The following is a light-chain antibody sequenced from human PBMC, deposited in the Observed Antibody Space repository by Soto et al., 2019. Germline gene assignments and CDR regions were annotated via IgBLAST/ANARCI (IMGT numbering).Light chain of an antibody. CDR1: SSDIGGYEY. CDR3: SSFTGSNTLYV. Sequence: QSALTQPASVSGSPGQSITISCTGTSSDIGGYEYVSWYQQHPGKAPRLMIYEVSKRPSGVSNRFSGSKSGNTASLTISGLQAEDEADYYCSSFTGSNTLYVFGSGTKVTVL. V-gene: IGLV2-14*01. J-gene: IGLJ1*01. CDR2: EVS.